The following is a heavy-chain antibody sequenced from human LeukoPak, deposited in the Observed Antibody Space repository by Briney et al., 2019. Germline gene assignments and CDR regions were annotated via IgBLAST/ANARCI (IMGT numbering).Heavy chain of an antibody. Sequence: PSETVSLTCAVYGGSFSDYYWSWIRQPPGKGLEWIGEINHSGSTKYNPSLKSRVTISVDTSKNQFSLKLSSVTAADTAVYYCARGRGSGRGHTAPVVTPRKSYYYYMDVWGKGTTVTVSS. D-gene: IGHD4-23*01. CDR2: INHSGST. J-gene: IGHJ6*03. CDR3: ARGRGSGRGHTAPVVTPRKSYYYYMDV. V-gene: IGHV4-34*01. CDR1: GGSFSDYY.